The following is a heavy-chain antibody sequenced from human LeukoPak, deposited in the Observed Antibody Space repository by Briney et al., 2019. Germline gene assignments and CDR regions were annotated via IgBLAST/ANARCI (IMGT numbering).Heavy chain of an antibody. J-gene: IGHJ4*02. CDR1: GGSISSYY. CDR3: ARESPDGRNGYYFDY. V-gene: IGHV4-59*01. D-gene: IGHD6-25*01. CDR2: IYYGGST. Sequence: SETLSLTCTVSGGSISSYYWSWIRQPPGKGLEWIGYIYYGGSTNYNPSLKSRVTISVDTSKNQFSLKLSSVTAADTAVYYCARESPDGRNGYYFDYWGQGTLVTVSS.